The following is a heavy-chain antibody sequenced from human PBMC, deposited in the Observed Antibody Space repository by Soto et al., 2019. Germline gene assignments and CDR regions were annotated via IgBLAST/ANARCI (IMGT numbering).Heavy chain of an antibody. J-gene: IGHJ4*02. CDR2: INHSGST. V-gene: IGHV4-34*01. Sequence: SGPLALTFADCGGSFRGYCCSRIHQPPGKGLEWIGEINHSGSTNYNPSLKSRVTISVDTSKNQFSLKLSSVTAADTAVYYCARGLFWYYGSGSLDYWGQGPLVTV. CDR1: GGSFRGYC. D-gene: IGHD3-10*01. CDR3: ARGLFWYYGSGSLDY.